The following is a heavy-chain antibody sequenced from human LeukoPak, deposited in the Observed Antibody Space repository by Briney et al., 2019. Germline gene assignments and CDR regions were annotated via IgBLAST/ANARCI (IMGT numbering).Heavy chain of an antibody. CDR1: GGSISSYY. D-gene: IGHD3-3*01. J-gene: IGHJ5*02. Sequence: PSETLSLTCTVSGGSISSYYWSWVRQAPGKGLEWVSSISGSGGSTYYADSVKGRFTISRDNSKNTLYLQMNSLRGEDTAVYYCAKEYDFWANNWFDPWGQGTLVTVSS. V-gene: IGHV3-23*01. CDR2: ISGSGGST. CDR3: AKEYDFWANNWFDP.